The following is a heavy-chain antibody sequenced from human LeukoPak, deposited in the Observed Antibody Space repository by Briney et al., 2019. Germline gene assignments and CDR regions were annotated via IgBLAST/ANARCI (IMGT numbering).Heavy chain of an antibody. D-gene: IGHD6-19*01. CDR3: ARTRQIRAVAGTPFGY. CDR2: ISYDGSNK. J-gene: IGHJ4*02. V-gene: IGHV3-30*03. Sequence: SGGSLRLSCAASGFTFSSYGMHWVRQAPGKGLEWVAVISYDGSNKYYADSVKGRFTISRDNSKNTLYLQMNSLRAEAPAVSYCARTRQIRAVAGTPFGYWGQGPLVPVSS. CDR1: GFTFSSYG.